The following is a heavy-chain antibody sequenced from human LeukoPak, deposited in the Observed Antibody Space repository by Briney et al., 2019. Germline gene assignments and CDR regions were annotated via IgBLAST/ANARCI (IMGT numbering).Heavy chain of an antibody. V-gene: IGHV3-23*01. CDR1: GFTFSSYA. D-gene: IGHD3-10*01. Sequence: GGSLRLSCAASGFTFSSYAMSWLRQAPGKGLEWVSAISGSGGSTYYADSVKGRFTISRDNSKNTLYLQMNSLRAEDTAVYYCAKKRAGSGSYSLYFDYWGQGTLVTVSS. CDR3: AKKRAGSGSYSLYFDY. J-gene: IGHJ4*02. CDR2: ISGSGGST.